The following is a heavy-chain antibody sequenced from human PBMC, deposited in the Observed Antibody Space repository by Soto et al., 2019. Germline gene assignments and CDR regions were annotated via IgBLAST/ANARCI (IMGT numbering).Heavy chain of an antibody. V-gene: IGHV3-21*01. Sequence: EVQLVESGGGLVKPGGSLRLSCAASGFNFNSYTINWVRQAPGKRLEWLSSISSSGYIFSTDSVRGRFTISRDNAKNSVYLQINSLRAEDTAFYFCARDCSGGSCYPGMDVWGQGTTVTVSS. CDR1: GFNFNSYT. CDR3: ARDCSGGSCYPGMDV. CDR2: ISSSGYI. D-gene: IGHD2-15*01. J-gene: IGHJ6*02.